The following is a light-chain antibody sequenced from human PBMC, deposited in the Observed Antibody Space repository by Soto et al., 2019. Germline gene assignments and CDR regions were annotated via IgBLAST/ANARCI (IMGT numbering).Light chain of an antibody. V-gene: IGKV3-15*01. CDR2: GAS. J-gene: IGKJ4*01. Sequence: EIVMTQSPATLSVSPGERATLSCRASQSVNSNLAWYQQKPGQAPRLLIYGASTGAAGTPARFSGSGSGTGFTLTISSLQSEDFAVYYCQQYGNWPLTFGGGTKV. CDR1: QSVNSN. CDR3: QQYGNWPLT.